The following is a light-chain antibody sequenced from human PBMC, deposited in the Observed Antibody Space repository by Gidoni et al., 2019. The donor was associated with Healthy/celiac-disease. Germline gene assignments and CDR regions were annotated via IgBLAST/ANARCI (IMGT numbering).Light chain of an antibody. Sequence: DIQMTQSPSSLSASVGDRVTITCRASQSSSSYLNWYQQKPGKAPKLLIYAASSLQSGVPSRFSGSGSGTDFTLPISRLPPEDFATYYCQQSYSTHFTFGQGTRLEIK. CDR1: QSSSSY. J-gene: IGKJ5*01. CDR3: QQSYSTHFT. V-gene: IGKV1-39*01. CDR2: AAS.